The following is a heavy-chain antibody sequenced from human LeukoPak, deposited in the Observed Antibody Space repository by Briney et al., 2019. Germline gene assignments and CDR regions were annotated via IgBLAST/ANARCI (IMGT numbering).Heavy chain of an antibody. D-gene: IGHD2-2*01. J-gene: IGHJ5*02. Sequence: ASVKVSCKASGYIFTDYYMHWVRQAPGQELGWMGRINPNSGGTNYAQKFQGRVTMTRDTSISTAYMELSSLRSEDTATYYCARDQTPSYCSSTSCYLGNWFDPWGQGTLVTVSS. CDR3: ARDQTPSYCSSTSCYLGNWFDP. CDR1: GYIFTDYY. CDR2: INPNSGGT. V-gene: IGHV1/OR15-1*04.